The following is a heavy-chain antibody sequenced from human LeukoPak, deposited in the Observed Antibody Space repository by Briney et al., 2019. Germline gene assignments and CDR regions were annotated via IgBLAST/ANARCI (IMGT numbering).Heavy chain of an antibody. CDR1: GFTFSSYE. CDR2: INCSGSTI. V-gene: IGHV3-48*03. Sequence: PGGSLTLSCAASGFTFSSYEMNWVRQAPGKGLEWVSYINCSGSTIYYAHSVKGRFTISRDNAKNSLYLHMNSVRAEDTAVYYCARPISITMIGVADDAFDIWGQGTMVTVSS. CDR3: ARPISITMIGVADDAFDI. D-gene: IGHD3-22*01. J-gene: IGHJ3*02.